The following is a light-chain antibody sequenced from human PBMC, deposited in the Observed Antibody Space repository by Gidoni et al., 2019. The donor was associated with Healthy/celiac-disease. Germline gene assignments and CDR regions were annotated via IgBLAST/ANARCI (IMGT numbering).Light chain of an antibody. J-gene: IGKJ3*01. CDR3: QQYGSSRFT. CDR1: QSVSSSY. CDR2: GAS. V-gene: IGKV3-20*01. Sequence: ELVLPQSPGTLSLSPGERATLSCRASQSVSSSYLAWYQQKPGQAPRLLIYGASSRATGIPDRFSGSGSGTDFTLTISRLEPEDFAVYYWQQYGSSRFTFGPGTKVDIK.